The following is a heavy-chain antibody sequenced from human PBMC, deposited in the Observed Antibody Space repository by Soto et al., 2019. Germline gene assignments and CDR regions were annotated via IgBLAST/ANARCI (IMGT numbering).Heavy chain of an antibody. V-gene: IGHV3-43*01. Sequence: GGSLRLSCAASGFTFDDYTMHWVRQAPGKGLEWVSLISWDGGSTYYADSVKGRFTISRDNSKNSLYLQMNSLRTEDTALYYCAKDFYGSGKYYFDYWGQGTLVTVSS. D-gene: IGHD3-10*01. CDR1: GFTFDDYT. CDR3: AKDFYGSGKYYFDY. J-gene: IGHJ4*02. CDR2: ISWDGGST.